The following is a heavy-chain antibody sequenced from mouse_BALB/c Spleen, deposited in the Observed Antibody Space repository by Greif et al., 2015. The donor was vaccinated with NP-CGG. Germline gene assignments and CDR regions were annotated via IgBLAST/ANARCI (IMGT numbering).Heavy chain of an antibody. CDR1: GYSITSGYY. D-gene: IGHD2-3*01. V-gene: IGHV3-6*02. J-gene: IGHJ4*01. CDR3: ASFYDGYFYYAMDY. CDR2: ISYDGSN. Sequence: EVQLQQSGPGLVKPSQSLSLTCSVTGYSITSGYYWNWIRQFPGNKLEWMGYISYDGSNNYNPSLKNRISITRDTSKNQFFLKLNSVTTEDTATYYCASFYDGYFYYAMDYWGQGTSATVSS.